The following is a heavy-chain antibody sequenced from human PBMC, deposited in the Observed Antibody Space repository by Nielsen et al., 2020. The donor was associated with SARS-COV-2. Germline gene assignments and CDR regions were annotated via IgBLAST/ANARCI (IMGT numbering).Heavy chain of an antibody. Sequence: ASVKVSCKASGYSFTSFYMHWVRQAPGQGLEWMGIINPSSGSTSYAQKFQGRVTMTRDTSTSTAYMELRSLRSDDTAVYYCARAGNPYCSSTSCYADYYYGMDVWGQGTTVTVSS. V-gene: IGHV1-46*01. CDR2: INPSSGST. CDR1: GYSFTSFY. D-gene: IGHD2-2*01. J-gene: IGHJ6*02. CDR3: ARAGNPYCSSTSCYADYYYGMDV.